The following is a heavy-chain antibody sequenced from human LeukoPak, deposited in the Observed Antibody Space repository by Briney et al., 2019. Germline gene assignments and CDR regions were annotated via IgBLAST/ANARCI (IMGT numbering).Heavy chain of an antibody. V-gene: IGHV3-9*01. CDR1: GFTFDEYG. D-gene: IGHD6-13*01. CDR3: AKDYGYSSSWYDY. J-gene: IGHJ4*02. Sequence: GGSLRLSCEASGFTFDEYGMHWVRQAPGKGLEWVSTISWNSASVGYVDSVKGRFTISRDNAKKTLYLQMNSLRPEDTALYYCAKDYGYSSSWYDYWGQGTLVTVSS. CDR2: ISWNSASV.